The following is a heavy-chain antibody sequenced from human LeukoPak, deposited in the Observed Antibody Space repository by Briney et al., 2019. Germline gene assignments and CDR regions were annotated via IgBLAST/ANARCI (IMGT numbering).Heavy chain of an antibody. V-gene: IGHV3-33*01. J-gene: IGHJ4*02. D-gene: IGHD3-10*01. CDR1: GFTFSNYG. Sequence: PGGPLRLSCAASGFTFSNYGMHWVRQAPGKGLEWVAIIWYDGSNKYYADPVKGRFTVSRDNSKNTLYLQMNSLRAEDTAVYYCARHKSGYLDYWGQGTLVTVSS. CDR2: IWYDGSNK. CDR3: ARHKSGYLDY.